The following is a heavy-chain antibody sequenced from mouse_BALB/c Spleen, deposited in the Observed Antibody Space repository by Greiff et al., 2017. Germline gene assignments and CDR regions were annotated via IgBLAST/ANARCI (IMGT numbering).Heavy chain of an antibody. V-gene: IGHV1-26*01. CDR1: GYTFTDYY. D-gene: IGHD1-1*01. Sequence: VQLKQSGAELARPGASVKLSCKASGYTFTDYYINWVKQRTGQGLEWIGGINPNNGGTSYNQKFKGKATLTVDKSSSTAYMELRSLTSEDSAVYYCARSITDVWGAGTTVTVSS. CDR3: ARSITDV. CDR2: INPNNGGT. J-gene: IGHJ1*01.